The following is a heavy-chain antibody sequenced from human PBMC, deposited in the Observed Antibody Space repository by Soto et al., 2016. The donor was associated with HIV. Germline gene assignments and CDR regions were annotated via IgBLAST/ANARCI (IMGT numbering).Heavy chain of an antibody. CDR3: AKEGSSGYYYVDSAEYFQH. Sequence: EVQLLESGGGLVQPGGSLRLSCAASGFTFSSYAMSWVRQAPGKGLEWVSAISGSGGSTYYADSVKGRFTISRDNSKNTLYLQMNSLRAEDTAVYYCAKEGSSGYYYVDSAEYFQHWGQGTLVTVSS. CDR2: ISGSGGST. CDR1: GFTFSSYA. V-gene: IGHV3-23*01. J-gene: IGHJ1*01. D-gene: IGHD3-22*01.